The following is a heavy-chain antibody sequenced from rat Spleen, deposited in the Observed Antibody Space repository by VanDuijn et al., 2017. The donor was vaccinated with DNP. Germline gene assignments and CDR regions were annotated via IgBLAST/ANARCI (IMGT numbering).Heavy chain of an antibody. CDR2: ISTGGEST. D-gene: IGHD4-3*01. CDR3: TTGGTY. V-gene: IGHV5-27*01. CDR1: GFTFSDYG. Sequence: EVQLVESGGGLVQPGGSLKLSCAASGFTFSDYGMAWVRQAPKKGLERVAVISTGGESTYYRDSVKGRFTISRDNAKSTLYLQMDSLRSEDTATYYCTTGGTYWGQGVMVTVSS. J-gene: IGHJ2*01.